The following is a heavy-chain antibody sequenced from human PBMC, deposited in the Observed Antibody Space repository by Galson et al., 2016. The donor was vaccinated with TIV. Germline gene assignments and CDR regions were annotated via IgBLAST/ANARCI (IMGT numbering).Heavy chain of an antibody. CDR2: SDWDDDT. CDR3: ARMVYCDYPPRFYFDY. D-gene: IGHD4-17*01. CDR1: GFSLSTSEMC. J-gene: IGHJ4*02. Sequence: PALVKPTQTLTLTCTFSGFSLSTSEMCVGWIRQAPGKALEWLARSDWDDDTFYSTSLNTRLTISKNTSKNQVVLTMTNMDPVDTATYYCARMVYCDYPPRFYFDYWGQGILVTVSS. V-gene: IGHV2-70*17.